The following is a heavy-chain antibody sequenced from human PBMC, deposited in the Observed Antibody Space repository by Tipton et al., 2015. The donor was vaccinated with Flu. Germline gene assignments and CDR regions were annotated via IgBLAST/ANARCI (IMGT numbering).Heavy chain of an antibody. CDR1: GFTFSGYG. CDR3: ARGRGYCVTTTCLLPFDF. Sequence: SLRLSCAASGFTFSGYGMFWVRQAPGKGLEWVAVISYDGSDRYYADSVRGRFTISRDNSKNTLYLEMNSLRPDDTAVYYCARGRGYCVTTTCLLPFDFWGQGTLVTVSS. J-gene: IGHJ4*02. V-gene: IGHV3-30*03. CDR2: ISYDGSDR. D-gene: IGHD2-2*01.